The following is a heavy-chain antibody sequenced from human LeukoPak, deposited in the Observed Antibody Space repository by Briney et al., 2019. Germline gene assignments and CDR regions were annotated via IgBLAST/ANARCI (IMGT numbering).Heavy chain of an antibody. CDR2: INGYGSIT. D-gene: IGHD4-17*01. Sequence: GGSLRLSCAASGFTFETYWMHWVRQAPGKGLEWVSCINGYGSITNYADSVKGRFTISRDNAKNTLYLQMNSLRVEDTAVYYCARDEPTVTTGPPVGSWGQGTLVTVSS. CDR1: GFTFETYW. V-gene: IGHV3-74*01. CDR3: ARDEPTVTTGPPVGS. J-gene: IGHJ4*02.